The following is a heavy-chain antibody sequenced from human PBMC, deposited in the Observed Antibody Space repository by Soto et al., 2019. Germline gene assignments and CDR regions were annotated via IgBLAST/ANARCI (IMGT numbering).Heavy chain of an antibody. CDR3: ARELPRPMNWFDP. V-gene: IGHV1-69*04. J-gene: IGHJ5*02. CDR2: IFPILGIA. CDR1: GGTFSSYT. Sequence: SVKVSCKASGGTFSSYTISWVRQAPGQGLEWMGRIFPILGIANYAQKFQGRVTITADKSTSTAYMELSSLRSEDTAVYYCARELPRPMNWFDPWGQGTLVTVSS.